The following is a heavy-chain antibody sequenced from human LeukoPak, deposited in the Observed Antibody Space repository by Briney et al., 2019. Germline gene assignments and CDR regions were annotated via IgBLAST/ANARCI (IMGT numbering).Heavy chain of an antibody. CDR1: GYTFTSYG. J-gene: IGHJ6*02. CDR2: ISAYNGNT. Sequence: GASVKVSCKASGYTFTSYGISWVRQAPGQGLEWMGWISAYNGNTNYAQKLQGRVTMTTDTSTSTAYMELRSLRSDDTAVYYCARDLGIVVVPAAPYYYYYGMDVWGQGTTVTVSS. D-gene: IGHD2-2*01. CDR3: ARDLGIVVVPAAPYYYYYGMDV. V-gene: IGHV1-18*01.